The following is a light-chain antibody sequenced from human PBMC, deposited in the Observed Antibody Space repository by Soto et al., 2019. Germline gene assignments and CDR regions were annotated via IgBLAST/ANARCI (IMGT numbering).Light chain of an antibody. CDR2: KAS. CDR3: QQYRSYSWT. Sequence: DIQMTQSPSTLSASVGDRVTITCRASQSISSWLAWYQQKPGKAPKLLIYKASSLQSGVPSRFSGSGSGTEFTLTISSLQPDDFTTYYCQQYRSYSWTFGQGTKGEVK. CDR1: QSISSW. V-gene: IGKV1-5*03. J-gene: IGKJ1*01.